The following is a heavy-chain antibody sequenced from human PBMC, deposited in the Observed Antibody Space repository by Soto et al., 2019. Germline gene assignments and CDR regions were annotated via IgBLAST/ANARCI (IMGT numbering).Heavy chain of an antibody. V-gene: IGHV3-74*01. D-gene: IGHD6-25*01. J-gene: IGHJ6*02. Sequence: EAQLVESGGGLVQPGGSLRLSCVGTGFRFSIYWMNWVRQAPGKGLVWVSRVNSDGITTTYADSVRGRFTVSRDNANNTLYLEMNNLRAEDTAVYYCTRDDYSSVAYCGMDVWGQGTTVTVSS. CDR1: GFRFSIYW. CDR2: VNSDGITT. CDR3: TRDDYSSVAYCGMDV.